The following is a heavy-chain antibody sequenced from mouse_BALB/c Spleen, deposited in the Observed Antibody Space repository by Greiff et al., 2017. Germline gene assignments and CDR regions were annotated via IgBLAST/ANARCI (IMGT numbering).Heavy chain of an antibody. CDR1: GFTFSDFY. CDR3: ARDAGYYGSSHGAY. D-gene: IGHD1-1*01. CDR2: SRNKANDYTT. V-gene: IGHV7-1*02. Sequence: EVKVVESGGGLVQPGGSLRLSCATSGFTFSDFYMEWVRQPPGKRLEWIAASRNKANDYTTEYSASVKGRFIVSRDTSQSILYLQMNALRAEDTAIYYCARDAGYYGSSHGAYWGQGTLVTVSA. J-gene: IGHJ3*01.